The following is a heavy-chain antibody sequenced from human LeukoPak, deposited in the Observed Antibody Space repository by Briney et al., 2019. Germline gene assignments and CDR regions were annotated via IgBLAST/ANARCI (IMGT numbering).Heavy chain of an antibody. V-gene: IGHV1-69*13. CDR1: GGTFSSYA. Sequence: SVKVSCKASGGTFSSYAISWVRQAPGQGLEWMGGIIPIFGTANYAQKFQGRVTITADESTSTAYMELSSLRSEDTAVYYCATDRRVAGRRFDPWGQGILVTVSS. J-gene: IGHJ5*02. CDR3: ATDRRVAGRRFDP. D-gene: IGHD6-19*01. CDR2: IIPIFGTA.